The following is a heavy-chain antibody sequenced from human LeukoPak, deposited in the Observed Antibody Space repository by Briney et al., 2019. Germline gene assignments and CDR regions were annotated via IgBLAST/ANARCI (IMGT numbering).Heavy chain of an antibody. J-gene: IGHJ4*02. D-gene: IGHD3-16*01. CDR1: GFTFSSYA. Sequence: PGGSLRLSCAASGFTFSSYAMHWVRQAPGKGLEYVSAISSNGGSTYYANSVKGRFTISRDNSKNTLYLQMGSLRAEDMAVCYCARACHIGEVWDYFDYWGQGTLVTVSS. V-gene: IGHV3-64*01. CDR2: ISSNGGST. CDR3: ARACHIGEVWDYFDY.